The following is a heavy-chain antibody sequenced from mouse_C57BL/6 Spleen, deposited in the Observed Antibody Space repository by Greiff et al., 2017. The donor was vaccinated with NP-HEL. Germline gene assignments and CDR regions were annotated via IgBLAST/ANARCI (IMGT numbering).Heavy chain of an antibody. D-gene: IGHD1-1*01. V-gene: IGHV7-3*01. Sequence: EVKLVESGGGLVQPGGSLSLSCAASGFTFTDYYMSWVRQPPGKALEWLGFIRNKANGYTTEFSASLTGRFTISRDNSQSIRYLQMNALRAEDSATYYCARSLYYYGSSGGYFDVWGTGTTVTVSS. CDR2: IRNKANGYTT. J-gene: IGHJ1*03. CDR3: ARSLYYYGSSGGYFDV. CDR1: GFTFTDYY.